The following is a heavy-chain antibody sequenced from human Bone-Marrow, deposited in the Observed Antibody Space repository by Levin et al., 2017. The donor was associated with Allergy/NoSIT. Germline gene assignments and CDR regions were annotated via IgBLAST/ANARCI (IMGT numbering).Heavy chain of an antibody. D-gene: IGHD6-13*01. CDR1: GFSVSRNY. V-gene: IGHV3-66*01. CDR2: IYSGGDT. Sequence: GGSLRLSCAASGFSVSRNYMSWVRQAPGKGLEWVSLIYSGGDTQYADSVKGRFTISRDNSRNTLYLQMNRLRGDDTAVYYCARNGVGTAAGTPWGQGTLVTVSS. CDR3: ARNGVGTAAGTP. J-gene: IGHJ4*02.